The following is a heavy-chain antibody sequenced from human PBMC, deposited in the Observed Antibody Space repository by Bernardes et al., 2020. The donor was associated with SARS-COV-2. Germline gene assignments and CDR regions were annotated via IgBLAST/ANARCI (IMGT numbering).Heavy chain of an antibody. Sequence: SEPLSLTCTVSGGSISSGDYYWSWIRQPPGKGLEWIGYIYYSGSTYYNPSLKSRVTISVDTSKNQFSLKLSSVTAADTAVYYCAREFEPGDYGQKWYFDLWGRGTLVTVSS. J-gene: IGHJ2*01. D-gene: IGHD4-17*01. CDR1: GGSISSGDYY. CDR2: IYYSGST. V-gene: IGHV4-30-4*01. CDR3: AREFEPGDYGQKWYFDL.